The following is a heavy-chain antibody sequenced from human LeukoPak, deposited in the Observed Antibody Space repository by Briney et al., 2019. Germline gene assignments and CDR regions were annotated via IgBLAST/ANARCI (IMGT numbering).Heavy chain of an antibody. CDR2: IYYSGST. Sequence: SETLSLTCTVSGGSISSSSYYWGWIRQPPGEGLEWIGSIYYSGSTYYNPSLKSRVTISVDTSKNQFSLKLSSVTAADTAVYYCAKTPLGGYDILTGYDWGQGTLVTVSS. V-gene: IGHV4-39*01. CDR3: AKTPLGGYDILTGYD. J-gene: IGHJ4*02. D-gene: IGHD3-9*01. CDR1: GGSISSSSYY.